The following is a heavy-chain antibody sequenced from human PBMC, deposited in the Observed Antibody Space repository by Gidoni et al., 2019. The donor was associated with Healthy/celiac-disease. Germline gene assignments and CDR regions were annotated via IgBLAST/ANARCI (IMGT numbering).Heavy chain of an antibody. CDR1: GFTFSSYE. Sequence: EVQLVESGGGLVQPGGSLSLSCAASGFTFSSYEMNWVRQAPGKGLEWGSYIRSSGSTIYYADSVKGRFTISRDNAKNSLYLQMNSLRAEDTAVYYCARAGYIVVVPAALDYWGQGTLVTVSS. V-gene: IGHV3-48*03. CDR3: ARAGYIVVVPAALDY. D-gene: IGHD2-2*01. CDR2: IRSSGSTI. J-gene: IGHJ4*02.